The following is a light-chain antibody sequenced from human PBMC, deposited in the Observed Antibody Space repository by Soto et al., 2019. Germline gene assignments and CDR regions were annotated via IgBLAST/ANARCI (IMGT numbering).Light chain of an antibody. Sequence: EIVLTQSPGTLSLSPGERATLSCRASQSVSSSYLAWYQQKPGQAPRPLIYGASSRAIGIPDRFSGSGSGTDFTLTISRLEPEDFAVYYCQQYGSSPWTFCQGTKVE. CDR3: QQYGSSPWT. CDR1: QSVSSSY. V-gene: IGKV3-20*01. CDR2: GAS. J-gene: IGKJ1*01.